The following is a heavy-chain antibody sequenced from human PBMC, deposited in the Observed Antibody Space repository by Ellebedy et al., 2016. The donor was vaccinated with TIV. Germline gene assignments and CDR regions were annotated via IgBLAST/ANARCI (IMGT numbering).Heavy chain of an antibody. D-gene: IGHD3-22*01. V-gene: IGHV3-23*01. CDR1: GFTFSNFA. J-gene: IGHJ4*02. CDR2: ISAGGANT. CDR3: AKGSSSGFNYDRVGFQY. Sequence: GGSLRLSCAASGFTFSNFAMHWVRQAPGKGLEWLSVISAGGANTYNADSVKGRFTITRDNSKNTMFLQMNRLRTEDTAVYYCAKGSSSGFNYDRVGFQYWGQGTLVTVSS.